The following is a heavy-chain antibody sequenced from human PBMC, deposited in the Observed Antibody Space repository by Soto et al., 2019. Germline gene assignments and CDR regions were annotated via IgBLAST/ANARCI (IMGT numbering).Heavy chain of an antibody. Sequence: PGWSLRLACASSVFTFTRYSMKWVRQAPGKGLEWVSSISSTTNYIYYGDSMKGRFTISRDNAKNSLYLEMNSLRAVDTAVYYCARESEDLTSNFDYWGQGALVTVSS. CDR3: ARESEDLTSNFDY. CDR1: VFTFTRYS. J-gene: IGHJ4*02. V-gene: IGHV3-21*06. CDR2: ISSTTNYI.